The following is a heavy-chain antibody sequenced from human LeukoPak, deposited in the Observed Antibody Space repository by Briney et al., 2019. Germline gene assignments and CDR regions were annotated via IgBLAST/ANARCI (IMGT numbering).Heavy chain of an antibody. Sequence: PGGSLRLSCASSGFTVSSNFMSWVRQAPGKGLEWVSVIYSGGSTYYADSVKGRFTISRDNSKNTLYLQMNSLRVEDTAVYYCALGLVTDYWGQGTLVTVSS. CDR3: ALGLVTDY. CDR2: IYSGGST. CDR1: GFTVSSNF. V-gene: IGHV3-66*01. D-gene: IGHD3-9*01. J-gene: IGHJ4*02.